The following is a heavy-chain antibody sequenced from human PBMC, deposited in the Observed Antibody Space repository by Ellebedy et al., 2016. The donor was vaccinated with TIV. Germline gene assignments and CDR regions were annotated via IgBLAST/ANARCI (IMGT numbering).Heavy chain of an antibody. CDR3: VRLGRLRYYFDH. D-gene: IGHD2-15*01. CDR1: GASITSSTYY. V-gene: IGHV4-39*07. CDR2: VFSNGST. Sequence: MPSETLSLTCTVSGASITSSTYYWGWIRQPPGKGLEWIGRVFSNGSTYYSPSLKSRVTISVDTSKNQLSLRLSSVTAADTAVYFCVRLGRLRYYFDHWGLGTLVTVSS. J-gene: IGHJ4*02.